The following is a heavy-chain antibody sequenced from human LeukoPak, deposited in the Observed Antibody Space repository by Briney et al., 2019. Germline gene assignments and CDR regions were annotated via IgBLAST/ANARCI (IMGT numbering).Heavy chain of an antibody. CDR1: RFTFTNSW. D-gene: IGHD7-27*01. V-gene: IGHV3-74*01. Sequence: PGGSLRLSCAASRFTFTNSWMHWVRQAPGKGLVWVSRINSDGSSTTYADFVKGRFTISRDNAKNTLYLQMNSLRAEDTAVYYGARDHWDYYYMDVWGNGTTVTVSS. CDR3: ARDHWDYYYMDV. CDR2: INSDGSST. J-gene: IGHJ6*03.